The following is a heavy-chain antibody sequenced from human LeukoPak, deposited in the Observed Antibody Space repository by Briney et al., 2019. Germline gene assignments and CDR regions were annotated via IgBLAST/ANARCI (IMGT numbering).Heavy chain of an antibody. Sequence: GGSLRLSCAASGFTFSSYAMHWVRQAPGKGLEWVAVISYDGSNKYYADSVKGRFTISRDNPKNTLYLQMNSLRAEDTAVYYCAKDLEFGPYYYYYMDVWGKGTTVTVSS. D-gene: IGHD3/OR15-3a*01. CDR1: GFTFSSYA. CDR2: ISYDGSNK. V-gene: IGHV3-30*04. CDR3: AKDLEFGPYYYYYMDV. J-gene: IGHJ6*03.